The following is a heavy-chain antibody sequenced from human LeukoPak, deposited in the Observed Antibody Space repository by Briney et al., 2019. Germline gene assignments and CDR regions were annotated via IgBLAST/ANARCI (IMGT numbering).Heavy chain of an antibody. J-gene: IGHJ5*02. CDR2: IYHSGYT. Sequence: SETLSLTCIVSNYSISSGSYWTWIRQPPGRGLEWIGGIYHSGYTFYNPSLKSRVTISVDTSKNEFSLKLNSVTAADTAVYYCARDIGSQGDYGDYHLVWFDPWGQGTLVTVSS. CDR1: NYSISSGSY. CDR3: ARDIGSQGDYGDYHLVWFDP. D-gene: IGHD4-17*01. V-gene: IGHV4-38-2*02.